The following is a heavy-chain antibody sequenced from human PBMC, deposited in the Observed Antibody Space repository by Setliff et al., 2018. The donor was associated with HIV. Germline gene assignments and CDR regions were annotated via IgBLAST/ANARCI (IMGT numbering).Heavy chain of an antibody. CDR3: ARDPSQYLDFLFDPQPFNV. V-gene: IGHV4-59*11. D-gene: IGHD3-9*01. CDR1: SGYMSGHF. CDR2: IYLGETT. Sequence: NPSETLSLTCTVSSGYMSGHFWTWIRQTPGEGLEWIGNIYLGETTNYNPSLKSRATISLDTSKRQFSLHLTSVTAADTAIYYCARDPSQYLDFLFDPQPFNVWGHGTMVTVS. J-gene: IGHJ3*01.